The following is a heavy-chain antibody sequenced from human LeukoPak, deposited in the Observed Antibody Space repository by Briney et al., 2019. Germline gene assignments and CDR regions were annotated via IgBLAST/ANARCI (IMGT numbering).Heavy chain of an antibody. J-gene: IGHJ6*02. V-gene: IGHV1-69*04. CDR2: IIPILGIA. CDR3: ARDVRFGGYAYYYYGMDV. Sequence: SVKVSCKASGGTFSSYAISWVRQAPGQGLEWMGRIIPILGIANYAQKFQGGVTITADKSTSTAYMELSSLRSEDTAVYYCARDVRFGGYAYYYYGMDVWGQGTTVTVSS. D-gene: IGHD5-12*01. CDR1: GGTFSSYA.